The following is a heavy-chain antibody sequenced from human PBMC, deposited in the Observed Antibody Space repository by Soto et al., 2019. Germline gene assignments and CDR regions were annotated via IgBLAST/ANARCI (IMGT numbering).Heavy chain of an antibody. CDR1: GYTFTSYG. J-gene: IGHJ6*03. CDR2: ISAYNGNT. D-gene: IGHD3-3*01. Sequence: QVQLVQSGAEVKKPGASVKVSCKASGYTFTSYGISWVRQAPGQGLEWMGWISAYNGNTNYAQKLQGRVTMTTDTSTSTAYMELRSLRSDDTAVYYCARDSNYYDFWSGYYPDGIRYYMDVWGKGTTVTVSS. CDR3: ARDSNYYDFWSGYYPDGIRYYMDV. V-gene: IGHV1-18*01.